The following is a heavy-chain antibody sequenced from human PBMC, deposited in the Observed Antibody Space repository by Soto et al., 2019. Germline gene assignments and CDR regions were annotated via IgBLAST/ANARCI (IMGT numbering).Heavy chain of an antibody. CDR1: GYSLRGNY. V-gene: IGHV1-2*02. Sequence: XAGKVSSKASGYSLRGNYIHWVRQTPGQGLEWMGWINPNSSGTVYAQKFRGRVTMTRDTSLTTVYMQLNRLTSDDSAVYYCARDTIVDGPDNYAMDVWGQGTTVIVSS. CDR2: INPNSSGT. D-gene: IGHD3-22*01. CDR3: ARDTIVDGPDNYAMDV. J-gene: IGHJ6*02.